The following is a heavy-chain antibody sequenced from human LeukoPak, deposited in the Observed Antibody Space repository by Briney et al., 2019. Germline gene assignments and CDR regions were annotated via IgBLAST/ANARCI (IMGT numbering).Heavy chain of an antibody. Sequence: GGSLRLSCAASGFTFSSYVMSWVRQAPGKGLEWVSAISGSGGSTYYADSVKGRFTISRDNSKNTLYLQMNSLRAEDTAVYYCAKDQPSIFGVVRLYYFDYWGQGTLVTVSS. CDR3: AKDQPSIFGVVRLYYFDY. J-gene: IGHJ4*02. CDR2: ISGSGGST. V-gene: IGHV3-23*01. CDR1: GFTFSSYV. D-gene: IGHD3-3*01.